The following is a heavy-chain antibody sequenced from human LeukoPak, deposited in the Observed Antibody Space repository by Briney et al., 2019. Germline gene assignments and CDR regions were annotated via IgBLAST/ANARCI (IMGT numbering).Heavy chain of an antibody. J-gene: IGHJ4*02. CDR2: IYYSGST. CDR3: ARIPLGPDGYNSR. V-gene: IGHV4-31*03. CDR1: GGSISSDYFY. Sequence: SETLSLTCTVSGGSISSDYFYWSWIRQHPGKGLEWIGCIYYSGSTYYNPSLKSRVTISVDTSKNQFSLKLSSVTAADTAVYCCARIPLGPDGYNSRWGQGTLVTVSS. D-gene: IGHD5-24*01.